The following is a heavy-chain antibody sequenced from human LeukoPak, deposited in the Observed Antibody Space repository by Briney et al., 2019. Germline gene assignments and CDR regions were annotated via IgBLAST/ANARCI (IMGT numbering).Heavy chain of an antibody. D-gene: IGHD3-22*01. V-gene: IGHV4-39*01. J-gene: IGHJ3*02. CDR2: VYSGGGGN. CDR1: GGSISNSFYY. CDR3: GRHRSNYYDSTGYHAFDI. Sequence: PSETLSLTCTVSGGSISNSFYYWGWIRQPPGKGLEWIGSVYSGGGGNYDNPSLKSRVTVSVDTSKNQFSLKVTYVTAADTAVYYCGRHRSNYYDSTGYHAFDIWGLGTTVTVSS.